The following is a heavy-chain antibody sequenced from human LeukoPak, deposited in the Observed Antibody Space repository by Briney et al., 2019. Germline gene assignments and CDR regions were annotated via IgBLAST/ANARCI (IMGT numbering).Heavy chain of an antibody. CDR2: IIPIFGIA. Sequence: GASVKVSCKASGGTFSSYAISWVRQAPGQGLEWMGRIIPIFGIATYAQKFQGRVTITADKSTSTAYMELSSLRSEDTAVYYCARGSSSWFNWFDPWGQGTLVTVSP. J-gene: IGHJ5*02. D-gene: IGHD6-13*01. CDR3: ARGSSSWFNWFDP. CDR1: GGTFSSYA. V-gene: IGHV1-69*04.